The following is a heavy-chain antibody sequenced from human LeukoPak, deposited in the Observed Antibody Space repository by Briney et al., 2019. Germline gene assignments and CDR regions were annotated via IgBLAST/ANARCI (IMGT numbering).Heavy chain of an antibody. Sequence: GGSLRLSCAASGFIVSSKYRSWVRQAPGKGLEWVSVLYNNGNAHYADSVKGRFTISRDNSENTLYLHMSSLRAEDTAVYYCARVGGDQVGYGGQGTLVTVSS. J-gene: IGHJ4*02. D-gene: IGHD4-17*01. CDR2: LYNNGNA. V-gene: IGHV3-53*01. CDR3: ARVGGDQVGY. CDR1: GFIVSSKY.